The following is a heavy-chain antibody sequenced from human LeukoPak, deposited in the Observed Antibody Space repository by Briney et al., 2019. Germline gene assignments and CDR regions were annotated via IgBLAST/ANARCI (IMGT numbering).Heavy chain of an antibody. CDR3: AGYSSGWYVDAFDI. Sequence: SETLSLTCTVSGGSISSYYWSWIRQPPGKGLEWIGYIYYSGSTNYNPSLKSRVTISVDTSKNQFSMKLSSVTAADTAVYYCAGYSSGWYVDAFDIWGQGKMFTVSS. CDR2: IYYSGST. CDR1: GGSISSYY. J-gene: IGHJ3*02. D-gene: IGHD6-19*01. V-gene: IGHV4-59*08.